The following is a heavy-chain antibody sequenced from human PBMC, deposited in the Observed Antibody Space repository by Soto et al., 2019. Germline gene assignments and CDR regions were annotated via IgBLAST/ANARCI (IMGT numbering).Heavy chain of an antibody. CDR3: ARDRAEVVVAATLFY. CDR1: GFTFSSYG. Sequence: GGSLRLSCAASGFTFSSYGMHWVRQAPGKGLEWVAVIWYDGSNKYYADSVKGRFTISRDNSKNTLYLQMNSLRAEDTAVYYCARDRAEVVVAATLFYWGQGTLVTVSS. J-gene: IGHJ4*02. V-gene: IGHV3-33*01. D-gene: IGHD2-15*01. CDR2: IWYDGSNK.